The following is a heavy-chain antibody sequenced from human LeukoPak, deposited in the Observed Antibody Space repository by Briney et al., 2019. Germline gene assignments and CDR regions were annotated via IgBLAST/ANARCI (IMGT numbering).Heavy chain of an antibody. CDR3: AKSLNIYDFWSGLSDY. V-gene: IGHV3-30*18. J-gene: IGHJ4*02. D-gene: IGHD3-3*01. CDR1: GFTFNNYG. Sequence: GGSLRLSCAASGFTFNNYGMHWVRQAPGKGLEWVAVISYDGSNKYYADSVKGRFTISRDNSKNTLYLQMNSLRAEDTAVYYCAKSLNIYDFWSGLSDYWGQGTLVTVSS. CDR2: ISYDGSNK.